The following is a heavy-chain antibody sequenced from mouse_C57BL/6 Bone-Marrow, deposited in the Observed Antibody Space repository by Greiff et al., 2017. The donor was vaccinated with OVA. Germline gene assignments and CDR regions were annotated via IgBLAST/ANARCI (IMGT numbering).Heavy chain of an antibody. V-gene: IGHV1-81*01. CDR1: GYTFTSYG. CDR3: ARRRWLLPCAMDD. Sequence: QVQLQQSGAELVRPGASVKLSCKASGYTFTSYGISWVKQRTGQGLEWIGVIYPSSGNTNYNEKFKGKATLTADKSSSTAYMELRSLTSEDSAVYDCARRRWLLPCAMDDWGKGTTVTVSS. CDR2: IYPSSGNT. D-gene: IGHD2-3*01. J-gene: IGHJ4*01.